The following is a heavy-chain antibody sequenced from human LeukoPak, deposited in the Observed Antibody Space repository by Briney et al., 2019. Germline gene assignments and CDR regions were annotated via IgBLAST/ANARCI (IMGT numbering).Heavy chain of an antibody. CDR1: GFTFSSYA. CDR2: ISYDGSNK. CDR3: ARDLGLETPWFGSG. D-gene: IGHD3-10*01. Sequence: PGGSLRLSCAASGFTFSSYAMHWVRQAPGKGLEWVAVISYDGSNKYYADSVKGRFTISRDNSKNTLYLQMNSLRAEDTAVYYCARDLGLETPWFGSGWGQGTLVTVSS. V-gene: IGHV3-30*04. J-gene: IGHJ4*02.